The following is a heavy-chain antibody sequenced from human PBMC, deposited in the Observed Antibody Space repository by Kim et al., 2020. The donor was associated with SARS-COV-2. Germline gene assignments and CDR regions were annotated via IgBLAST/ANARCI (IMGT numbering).Heavy chain of an antibody. Sequence: SQTLSLTCVISGDTVSNNNVAWNWIRLSPSRGLEWLGRTYYISKWFHDYAVSVRSRTTINADTSKNQFSLQLNSATPEDTAVYYCARGTNSAFDIWDQGT. V-gene: IGHV6-1*01. D-gene: IGHD6-13*01. CDR3: ARGTNSAFDI. CDR2: TYYISKWFH. J-gene: IGHJ3*02. CDR1: GDTVSNNNVA.